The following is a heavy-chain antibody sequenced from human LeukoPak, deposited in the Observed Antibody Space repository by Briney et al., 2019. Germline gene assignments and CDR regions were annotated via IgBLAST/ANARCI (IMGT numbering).Heavy chain of an antibody. CDR1: GYSFTSYW. D-gene: IGHD2-15*01. CDR2: IYPGDSDT. Sequence: GESLKISCKGSGYSFTSYWIGWVRQMPGKGLEWMGIIYPGDSDTTYSPSFQGQVTISADKSISTAYLQWSSLKASDTAMYYCARSDCSGGSCYSDGLDYWGQGTLVTVSS. V-gene: IGHV5-51*01. CDR3: ARSDCSGGSCYSDGLDY. J-gene: IGHJ4*02.